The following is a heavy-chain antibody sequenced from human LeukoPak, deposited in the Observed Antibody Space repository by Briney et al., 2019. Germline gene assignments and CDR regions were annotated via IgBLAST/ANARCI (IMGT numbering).Heavy chain of an antibody. CDR2: ISDRGGST. V-gene: IGHV3-23*01. CDR3: AERGGCSSSSCPSPFDY. Sequence: PGGSLRLSCAASGFTFSSYAMSWVRQAPGKGLEWVSVISDRGGSTYYADSVKGRFTISRDNSKNTLYLQMNSLRAEDTAVYYCAERGGCSSSSCPSPFDYWGQGTLVTVSS. J-gene: IGHJ4*02. D-gene: IGHD2-2*01. CDR1: GFTFSSYA.